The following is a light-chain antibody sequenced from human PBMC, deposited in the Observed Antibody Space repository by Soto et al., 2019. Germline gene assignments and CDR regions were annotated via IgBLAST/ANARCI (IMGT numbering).Light chain of an antibody. Sequence: IVLTQSPATLSLSPGERGTLSCRASQYMTTYLLWYQHTPGQAPRLLIYDASNRATGIPDRFSGGGSGTEFTLTISSLQSEDFAVYYCQQYNNWPPTFGPGTKVDIK. CDR3: QQYNNWPPT. J-gene: IGKJ3*01. CDR1: QYMTTY. CDR2: DAS. V-gene: IGKV3-15*01.